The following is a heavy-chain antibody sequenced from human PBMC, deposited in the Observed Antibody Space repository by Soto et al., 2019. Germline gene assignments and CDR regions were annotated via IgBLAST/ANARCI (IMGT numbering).Heavy chain of an antibody. CDR1: GGSISGYY. D-gene: IGHD6-13*01. CDR2: IYYRGST. CDR3: ARQQLLPFYYALDV. Sequence: QVQLQESGHGLVKPSDTLSLTCTVSGGSISGYYWSWIRQSPGKGLEYIGYIYYRGSTNYNPSLKSRVTMSVDTSRNQFSLKVNSVTAADTAVYYCARQQLLPFYYALDVWGQGTTVTVSS. V-gene: IGHV4-59*07. J-gene: IGHJ6*02.